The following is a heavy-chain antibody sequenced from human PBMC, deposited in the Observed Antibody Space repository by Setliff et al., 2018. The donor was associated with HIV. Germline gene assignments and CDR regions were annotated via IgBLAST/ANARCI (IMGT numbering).Heavy chain of an antibody. Sequence: GGSLRLSCAASGFSFSGAWMRWVRQAPGKGLEWVAQIKSGGTADYAAPVKGRFTISRDDSKNVVSLQMDSLKTEDTAVYYCTADLPDSAPYCFDYWGQGALVTVLL. CDR3: TADLPDSAPYCFDY. J-gene: IGHJ4*02. CDR2: IKSGGTA. V-gene: IGHV3-15*01. D-gene: IGHD2-15*01. CDR1: GFSFSGAW.